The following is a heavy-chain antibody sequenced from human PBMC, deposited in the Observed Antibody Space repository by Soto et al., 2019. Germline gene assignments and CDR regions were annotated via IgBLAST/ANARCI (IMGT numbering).Heavy chain of an antibody. CDR1: GYGSSGYW. D-gene: IGHD3-10*01. V-gene: IGHV5-51*01. Sequence: GESLKISCKGSGYGSSGYWIAWVRQKPGKGLEWMGVIFPRDSDTRYSPSFQGQVTISADMSISTAYLQWSSLRASDTALYYCVRGIHYSSATYTSFDSWGQGTPVTVSS. CDR2: IFPRDSDT. J-gene: IGHJ4*02. CDR3: VRGIHYSSATYTSFDS.